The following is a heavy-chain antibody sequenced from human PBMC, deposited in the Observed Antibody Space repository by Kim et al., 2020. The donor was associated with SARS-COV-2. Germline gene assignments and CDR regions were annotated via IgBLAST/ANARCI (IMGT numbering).Heavy chain of an antibody. CDR3: AKDLHYRYGSGTYFPDYYYYGMDV. D-gene: IGHD3-10*01. V-gene: IGHV3-30*18. CDR1: GFTFSSYV. J-gene: IGHJ6*02. CDR2: ISYDGSNK. Sequence: GGSLRLSCAASGFTFSSYVLHWVRQAPGKGLEWVAVISYDGSNKYYADSVKGRFTISRDNSKNTLYLQMNSLRAEDTAVYYCAKDLHYRYGSGTYFPDYYYYGMDVWGQGTTVTVSS.